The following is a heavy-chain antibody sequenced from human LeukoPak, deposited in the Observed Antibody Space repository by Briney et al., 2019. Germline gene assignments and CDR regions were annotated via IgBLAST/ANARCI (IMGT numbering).Heavy chain of an antibody. J-gene: IGHJ4*02. D-gene: IGHD5-18*01. Sequence: ASVKVSCKASGYTFTSYGISWVRQAPGQGLEWMGWISAYNGNTNYAQKLQGRVTMATDTSTSTAYMELRSLRSDDTAVYYCARDPSSSRRGYSYGPINYFDYWGQGTLVTVSS. CDR1: GYTFTSYG. CDR2: ISAYNGNT. CDR3: ARDPSSSRRGYSYGPINYFDY. V-gene: IGHV1-18*01.